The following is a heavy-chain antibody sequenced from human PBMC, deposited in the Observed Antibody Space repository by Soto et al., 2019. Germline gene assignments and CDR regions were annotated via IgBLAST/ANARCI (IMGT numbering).Heavy chain of an antibody. Sequence: VSGGSISSSSYYWGWIRQPPGKGLEWIGSIYYSGSTYYNPSLKSRVTISVDTSKNQFSLKLSSATAADTAVYYCARQLDIVVVPAALEGWFDPWGQGTLVTVSS. D-gene: IGHD2-2*03. J-gene: IGHJ5*02. CDR2: IYYSGST. CDR1: GGSISSSSYY. V-gene: IGHV4-39*01. CDR3: ARQLDIVVVPAALEGWFDP.